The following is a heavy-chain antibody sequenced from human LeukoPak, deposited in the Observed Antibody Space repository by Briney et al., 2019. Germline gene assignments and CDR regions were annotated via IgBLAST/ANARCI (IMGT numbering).Heavy chain of an antibody. J-gene: IGHJ4*02. Sequence: PSETLSLTCTVSGGSISSYYWSWIRQPAGKGPEWIGRIYTSGSTDYNPSLKSRVTMSVDTSKSQFSLKLNSVTAADTAMYYCARRYSSSWYFDYWGQGTLVTVSS. CDR1: GGSISSYY. V-gene: IGHV4-4*07. CDR2: IYTSGST. CDR3: ARRYSSSWYFDY. D-gene: IGHD6-13*01.